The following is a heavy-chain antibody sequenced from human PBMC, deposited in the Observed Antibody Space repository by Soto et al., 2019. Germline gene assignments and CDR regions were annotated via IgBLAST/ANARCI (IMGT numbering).Heavy chain of an antibody. D-gene: IGHD2-2*01. CDR1: GGSVSSGSYY. V-gene: IGHV4-61*01. J-gene: IGHJ6*03. Sequence: SETLSLTCTVSGGSVSSGSYYWSWIRQPPGKGLEWIGYIYYSGSTNYNPSLKSRVTISVDTSKNQFSLKLSSVTAADTAVYYCARGRTVPAARARYYYYMDVWGKGTTVTVSS. CDR3: ARGRTVPAARARYYYYMDV. CDR2: IYYSGST.